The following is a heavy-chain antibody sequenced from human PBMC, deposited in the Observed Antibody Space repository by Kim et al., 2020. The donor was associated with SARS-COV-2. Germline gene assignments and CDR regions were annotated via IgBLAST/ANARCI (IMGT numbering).Heavy chain of an antibody. J-gene: IGHJ4*02. CDR2: INTNTGNP. Sequence: ASVKVSCKASGYTFTSYAMNWVRQAPGQGLEWMGWINTNTGNPTYAQGFTGRFVFSLDTSVSTAYLQISSLKAEDTAVYYCARSGYPSWKAPGTRITMVRGVFAYWGQGTLVPVSS. CDR3: ARSGYPSWKAPGTRITMVRGVFAY. CDR1: GYTFTSYA. D-gene: IGHD3-10*01. V-gene: IGHV7-4-1*02.